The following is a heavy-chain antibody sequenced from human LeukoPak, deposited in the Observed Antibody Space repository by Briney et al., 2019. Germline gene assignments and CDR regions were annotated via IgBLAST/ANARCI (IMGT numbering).Heavy chain of an antibody. CDR2: INPNSGGT. D-gene: IGHD6-19*01. J-gene: IGHJ4*02. CDR1: GYTFTGYY. CDR3: ARVALYSSGWPPKDY. V-gene: IGHV1-2*02. Sequence: ASVKVSCKAFGYTFTGYYMHWVRQAPGQGLEWMGWINPNSGGTNYAQKFQGRVTMTRDTSISTADMELSGLRSDDTAVYYCARVALYSSGWPPKDYWGQGTLVTVSS.